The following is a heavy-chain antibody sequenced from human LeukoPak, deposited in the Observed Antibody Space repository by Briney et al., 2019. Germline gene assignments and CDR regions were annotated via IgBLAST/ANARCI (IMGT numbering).Heavy chain of an antibody. CDR2: IYHSGST. CDR3: ARVVPAARGFDY. D-gene: IGHD2-2*01. V-gene: IGHV4-38-2*02. CDR1: GYSISSGYY. Sequence: PSETLSLTCTVSGYSISSGYYWGWIRQPPGKGLEWIGYIYHSGSTYYNPSLKSRVTISVDRSKNQFSLKLSSVTAADTAVYYCARVVPAARGFDYWGQGTLVTVSS. J-gene: IGHJ4*02.